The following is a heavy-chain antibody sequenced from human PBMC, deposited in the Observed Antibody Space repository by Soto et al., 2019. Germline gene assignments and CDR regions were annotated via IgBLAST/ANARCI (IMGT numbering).Heavy chain of an antibody. Sequence: GPSVKGSCKGAGATFSSYGISWVRQAPGQGLEWMGGIIPIFGTANYAQKFQGRVTITADESTSTAYMELSSLRSEDTAVYYCASSGAYYDSSGYYLNWLAPRGQGTLDTGSS. CDR1: GATFSSYG. V-gene: IGHV1-69*01. CDR3: ASSGAYYDSSGYYLNWLAP. CDR2: IIPIFGTA. D-gene: IGHD3-22*01. J-gene: IGHJ5*02.